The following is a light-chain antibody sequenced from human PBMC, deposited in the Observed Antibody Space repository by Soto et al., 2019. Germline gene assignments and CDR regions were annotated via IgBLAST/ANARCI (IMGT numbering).Light chain of an antibody. CDR1: EDVSDY. Sequence: DIKMTQSPSSLSASVGDRVTLTCQASEDVSDYVNWYQQKVGRAPKLLIYDTSKLETGVPSRFSGSGSGTEFTFTITDLQPEDLATYYCQLYKNVILTFGGGTRVDI. CDR2: DTS. CDR3: QLYKNVILT. J-gene: IGKJ4*01. V-gene: IGKV1-33*01.